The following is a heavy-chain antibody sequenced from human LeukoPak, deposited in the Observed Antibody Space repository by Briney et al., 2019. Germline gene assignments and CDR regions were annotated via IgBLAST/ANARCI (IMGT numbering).Heavy chain of an antibody. CDR1: GFAFNRYA. CDR3: ATRGSDINGWVPIDY. J-gene: IGHJ4*02. Sequence: GWSLRLSCVASGFAFNRYAMHWVRQVPGKGLEWVSSMGGNSGNIGYADSVKGRFTISRDNAHNSLYLQMDSLRVEDTAFYYCATRGSDINGWVPIDYWGQGTLVTVSS. D-gene: IGHD2-15*01. V-gene: IGHV3-9*01. CDR2: MGGNSGNI.